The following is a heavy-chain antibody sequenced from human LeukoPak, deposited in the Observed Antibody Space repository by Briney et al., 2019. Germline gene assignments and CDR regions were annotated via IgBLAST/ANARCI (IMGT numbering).Heavy chain of an antibody. CDR3: ARDNSVEDTAWWFDP. CDR1: GYTFTSYD. Sequence: ASVKVSCKASGYTFTSYDINWVRQATGQGLEWMGWMNPNSGNTGYAQKFQGRVTMTRDTSISTAYMELSSLRSEDTAVYYCARDNSVEDTAWWFDPWGQGTLVTVSS. V-gene: IGHV1-8*01. CDR2: MNPNSGNT. J-gene: IGHJ5*02. D-gene: IGHD4-23*01.